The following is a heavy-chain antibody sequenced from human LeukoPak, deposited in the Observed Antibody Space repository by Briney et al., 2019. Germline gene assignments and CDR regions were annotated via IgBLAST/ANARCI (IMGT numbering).Heavy chain of an antibody. CDR2: IITIFDTA. CDR1: GYTFSSYA. CDR3: ARGGYYYDSSGYSF. V-gene: IGHV1-69*01. D-gene: IGHD3-22*01. Sequence: GASAKVSCKASGYTFSSYAIRGVRQAPGHGLEWMGGIITIFDTANYSQKFQGRVTITADESTSTAYMELSSLRSEDTAVYYCARGGYYYDSSGYSFWGQGTLVTVSS. J-gene: IGHJ4*02.